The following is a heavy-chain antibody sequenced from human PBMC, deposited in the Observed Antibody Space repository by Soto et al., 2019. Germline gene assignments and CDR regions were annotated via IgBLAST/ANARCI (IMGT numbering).Heavy chain of an antibody. V-gene: IGHV4-30-4*01. CDR2: IYYSGST. CDR1: GGSISSGDYY. D-gene: IGHD2-21*02. J-gene: IGHJ5*02. Sequence: ALSVTCTVSGGSISSGDYYWSWIRQPPGKGLEWIGYIYYSGSTYYNPSLKSRVTISVDTSKNQFSLKLSSVTAADTAVYYCARGGDCGGDCYSNWFDPWGQGTLVTVSS. CDR3: ARGGDCGGDCYSNWFDP.